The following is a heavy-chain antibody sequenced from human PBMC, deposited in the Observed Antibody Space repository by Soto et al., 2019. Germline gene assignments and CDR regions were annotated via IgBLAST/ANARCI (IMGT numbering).Heavy chain of an antibody. Sequence: GCAMDCYSKAPGKGLEYVSGISSNGVGTYYANSVQGRFTISRDNSKNTVYLQMGSLRPEDMAVYYCARRARPDFYYMDGWGKGTTVTVSS. CDR1: GCA. V-gene: IGHV3-64*01. D-gene: IGHD6-6*01. CDR2: ISSNGVGT. J-gene: IGHJ6*03. CDR3: ARRARPDFYYMDG.